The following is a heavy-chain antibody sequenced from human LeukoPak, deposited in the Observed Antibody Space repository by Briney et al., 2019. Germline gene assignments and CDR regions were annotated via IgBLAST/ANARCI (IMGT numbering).Heavy chain of an antibody. V-gene: IGHV4-39*01. CDR1: GGSISTSAYY. J-gene: IGHJ4*02. CDR2: IYYSGNT. CDR3: ARQPALTHSHLDY. Sequence: SENLSLTCIVSGGSISTSAYYWGWIRQPPGEGLQWIGSIYYSGNTYYNSSLKSRVTISVDTSTSQFSLRLSSVTAADTAVYYCARQPALTHSHLDYWGQGTLVTVSS.